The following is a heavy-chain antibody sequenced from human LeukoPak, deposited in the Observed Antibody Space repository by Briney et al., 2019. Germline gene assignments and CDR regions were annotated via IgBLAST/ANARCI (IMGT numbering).Heavy chain of an antibody. CDR2: ISAYNGNT. J-gene: IGHJ3*02. CDR3: ARNRRITMIVDDAFDI. V-gene: IGHV1-18*01. CDR1: GYTFTSYG. Sequence: ASVKVSCKASGYTFTSYGISWVRQAPGQGLEWMGWISAYNGNTNYAQKLQGRVTMTTDTSTSTAYMELRSLRSDDTAVYYCARNRRITMIVDDAFDIWGQGTMVTVSS. D-gene: IGHD3-22*01.